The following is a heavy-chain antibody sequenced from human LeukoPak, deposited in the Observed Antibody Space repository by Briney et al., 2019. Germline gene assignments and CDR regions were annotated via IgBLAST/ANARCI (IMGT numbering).Heavy chain of an antibody. J-gene: IGHJ5*02. Sequence: PSETLSLTCTVSGGSISYYYWSWIRQPPGKGLEWIGYIYNGGITNYNPSLKSRVTMSIDTSKNQFSLRLSSVTAADTAVYYCASPNLPLDGNWFDPWGQGTLVTVSS. CDR1: GGSISYYY. CDR3: ASPNLPLDGNWFDP. V-gene: IGHV4-59*01. D-gene: IGHD1-1*01. CDR2: IYNGGIT.